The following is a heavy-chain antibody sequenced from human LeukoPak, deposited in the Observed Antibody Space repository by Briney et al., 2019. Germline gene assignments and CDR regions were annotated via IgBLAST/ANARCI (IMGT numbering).Heavy chain of an antibody. Sequence: PGGSLRRSCAASGFTFSDYYMSWIRQAPGKGLEWVSYISSSGSTIYYADSVKGRFTISRDNAKNSLYLQMNSLRAEDTAVYYCARVSEYCSSTSCYPSVYYYYYGMDVWGQGTTVTVSS. CDR1: GFTFSDYY. J-gene: IGHJ6*02. V-gene: IGHV3-11*01. D-gene: IGHD2-2*01. CDR2: ISSSGSTI. CDR3: ARVSEYCSSTSCYPSVYYYYYGMDV.